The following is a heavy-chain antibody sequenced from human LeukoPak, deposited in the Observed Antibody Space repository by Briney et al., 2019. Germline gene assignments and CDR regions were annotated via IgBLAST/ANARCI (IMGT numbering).Heavy chain of an antibody. J-gene: IGHJ4*02. Sequence: GESLRLSCAASGFTFSNARMNWVRQAPGKGLEWVGRIKTKTEDGATDYSAPVKARFTISRDDSKTTLYLQMNGLKTEDTAIYYCTTYVGATAYWGQGTLVTVSS. CDR3: TTYVGATAY. CDR2: IKTKTEDGAT. D-gene: IGHD1-26*01. CDR1: GFTFSNAR. V-gene: IGHV3-15*01.